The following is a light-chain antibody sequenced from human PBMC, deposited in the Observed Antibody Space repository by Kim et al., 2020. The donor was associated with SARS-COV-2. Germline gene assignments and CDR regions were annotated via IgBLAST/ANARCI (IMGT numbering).Light chain of an antibody. J-gene: IGKJ4*01. V-gene: IGKV3-20*01. CDR3: QQYGSSPR. CDR1: QSVSSHY. Sequence: LSTGERATLSCRARQSVSSHYLAWYQQKPGQTPRLLIYGASSRATGIPDRFSGSGSGTDFTLTISRLEPEDFAVYYCQQYGSSPRFGGGTKVDIK. CDR2: GAS.